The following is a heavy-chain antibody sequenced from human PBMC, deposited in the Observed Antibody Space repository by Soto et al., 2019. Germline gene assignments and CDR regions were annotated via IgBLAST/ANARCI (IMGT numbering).Heavy chain of an antibody. D-gene: IGHD6-13*01. CDR3: AKSGGVAAAPIEYFQH. Sequence: GGSLRLSCAASGFTFNRYAVSWVRQAPGKGLEWVSGISGDASTTYYADSVKGRFTISRDNSKNANTLYLQMNSLRAEDTALYYCAKSGGVAAAPIEYFQHWGQGTLVTVSS. CDR1: GFTFNRYA. J-gene: IGHJ1*01. V-gene: IGHV3-23*01. CDR2: ISGDASTT.